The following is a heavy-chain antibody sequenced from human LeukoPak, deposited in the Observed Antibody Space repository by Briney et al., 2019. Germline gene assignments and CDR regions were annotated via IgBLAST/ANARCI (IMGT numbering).Heavy chain of an antibody. CDR3: ASHAASGGYFFDS. J-gene: IGHJ5*01. Sequence: PGGSLRLSCAASGFTVTDTYVSWVRQAPGKGLQWVSVIYRGGDTHYVDSVMDRFTISRDSSKNMVYLQLNSLRAEDTAVYYCASHAASGGYFFDSWGQGTLVTVSS. V-gene: IGHV3-53*01. CDR1: GFTVTDTY. D-gene: IGHD1-26*01. CDR2: IYRGGDT.